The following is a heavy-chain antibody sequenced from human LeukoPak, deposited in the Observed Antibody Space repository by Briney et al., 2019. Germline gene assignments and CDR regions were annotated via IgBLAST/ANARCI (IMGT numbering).Heavy chain of an antibody. CDR2: ISYDGSNK. CDR3: AKVCHTSSMVRGRN. CDR1: GFTFSSYG. V-gene: IGHV3-30*18. J-gene: IGHJ4*02. Sequence: QAGGSLRLSCAASGFTFSSYGMRWVCQAPGKGLEWVAVISYDGSNKYYADSVKGRFTISRDNSKNTLYLQMNSLRAEDTAVYYCAKVCHTSSMVRGRNWGQGTLVTVSS. D-gene: IGHD3-10*01.